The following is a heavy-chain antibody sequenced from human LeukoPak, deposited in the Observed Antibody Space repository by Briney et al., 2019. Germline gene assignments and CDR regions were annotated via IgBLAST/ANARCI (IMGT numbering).Heavy chain of an antibody. V-gene: IGHV4-34*01. J-gene: IGHJ5*02. CDR1: GGSFSGYY. CDR3: ARGSRYCSSTSCYNWFDP. D-gene: IGHD2-2*01. CDR2: INHSGST. Sequence: PSETLSLTCAVYGGSFSGYYWSWIRQPPGKGLEWIGEINHSGSTNYNPSLKSRVTISVDTSKNQLSLKLSSVTAADTAVYYCARGSRYCSSTSCYNWFDPWGQGTLVTVSS.